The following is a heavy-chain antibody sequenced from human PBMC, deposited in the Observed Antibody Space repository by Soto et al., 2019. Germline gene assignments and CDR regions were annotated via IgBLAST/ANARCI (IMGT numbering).Heavy chain of an antibody. J-gene: IGHJ4*02. Sequence: SETLSLTCAVAGGSISSGGYSWTWIRQPPGKGLEWPGYIYHSGSTYYNPALKSRVTISVDRSKSQFSLKLSSVTAADTAVYCCAGGPPLGYWGQGTLVTVSS. CDR3: AGGPPLGY. CDR1: GGSISSGGYS. CDR2: IYHSGST. V-gene: IGHV4-30-2*01.